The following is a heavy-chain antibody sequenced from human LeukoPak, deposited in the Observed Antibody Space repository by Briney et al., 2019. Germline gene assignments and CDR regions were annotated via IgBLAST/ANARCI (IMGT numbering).Heavy chain of an antibody. CDR2: INTDGIST. CDR1: GFTLSSYW. V-gene: IGHV3-74*01. CDR3: ARDRQFYYDSSGFDY. D-gene: IGHD3-22*01. Sequence: GGSLRLSCAASGFTLSSYWMHWVRHAPGKGLVWVSRINTDGISTNYADSVKGRFTISRDNAKNTLYLQMNSLRAEDTAVYYCARDRQFYYDSSGFDYWGQGTLITVSS. J-gene: IGHJ4*02.